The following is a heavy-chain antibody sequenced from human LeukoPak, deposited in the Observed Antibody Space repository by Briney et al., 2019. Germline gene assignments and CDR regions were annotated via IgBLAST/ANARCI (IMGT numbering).Heavy chain of an antibody. CDR3: ARQYDSSGYSTFDY. V-gene: IGHV4-59*01. D-gene: IGHD3-22*01. J-gene: IGHJ4*02. Sequence: SETLSLTCTVSGGSISSYYWSWIRQPPGKGLEWIGYIYYSGSTNYNPSLKSRVTISVDTSKNQFSLKLSSVTAADTAAYYCARQYDSSGYSTFDYWGQGTLVTVSS. CDR2: IYYSGST. CDR1: GGSISSYY.